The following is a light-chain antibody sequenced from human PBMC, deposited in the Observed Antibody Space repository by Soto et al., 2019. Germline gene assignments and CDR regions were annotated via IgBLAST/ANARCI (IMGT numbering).Light chain of an antibody. CDR1: QRVSKY. CDR3: QQSYSAPRT. V-gene: IGKV1-39*01. Sequence: DIQMTQSPSSLSASVGDRVTITCRASQRVSKYLNWYQQKPGKAPKLLLYAVSSLQSGVPSRFSGSGSGTDFTLTISSLQPEDFGTYYCQQSYSAPRTFGQGTKVEIK. J-gene: IGKJ1*01. CDR2: AVS.